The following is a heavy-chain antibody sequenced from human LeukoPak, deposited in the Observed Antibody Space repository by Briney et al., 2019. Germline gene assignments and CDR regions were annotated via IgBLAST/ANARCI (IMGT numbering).Heavy chain of an antibody. CDR2: ISGSGGST. J-gene: IGHJ4*02. D-gene: IGHD3-10*01. CDR3: AKDLGIITILYGAFDY. V-gene: IGHV3-23*01. CDR1: GFTFSSYA. Sequence: GSLRLSCAASGFTFSSYAMSWVRQAPGKGLEWVSAISGSGGSTYYADSVKGRFTISRDNSRNTLYLQMNSLRAEDTAVYYCAKDLGIITILYGAFDYWGQGTLVTVSS.